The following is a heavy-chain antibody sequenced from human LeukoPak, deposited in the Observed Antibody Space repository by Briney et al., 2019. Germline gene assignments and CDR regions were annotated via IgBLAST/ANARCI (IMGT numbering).Heavy chain of an antibody. Sequence: PSETLSLTCTVSGGSISRSSYYWGRIRQTPGKGPEWIGSIYYGGSTYYNPPLKSRVTISVDTSKNQFSLKLSSVTAADTAVYYCARYGIAAAGRFDPWGQGTLVTVSS. D-gene: IGHD6-13*01. CDR2: IYYGGST. CDR1: GGSISRSSYY. V-gene: IGHV4-39*01. J-gene: IGHJ5*02. CDR3: ARYGIAAAGRFDP.